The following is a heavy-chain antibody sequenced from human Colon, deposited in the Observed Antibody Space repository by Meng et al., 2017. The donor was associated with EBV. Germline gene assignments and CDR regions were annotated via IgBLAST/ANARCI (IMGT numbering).Heavy chain of an antibody. V-gene: IGHV4-34*01. CDR2: INHRGST. CDR1: GGSFSGYL. D-gene: IGHD4-17*01. J-gene: IGHJ5*02. CDR3: ARDMTTVTNT. Sequence: QVQLQQWGAGLLKPSXXXSLTCAVYGGSFSGYLWTWIRHPPGQGLEWIGEINHRGSTNYNPSLKSRVTISVDTSKNQFSLKLSSVTAAETAVYYCARDMTTVTNTWGQGTLLTVSS.